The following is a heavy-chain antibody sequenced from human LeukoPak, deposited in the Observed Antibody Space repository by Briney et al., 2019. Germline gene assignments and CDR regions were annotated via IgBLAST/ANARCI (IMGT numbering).Heavy chain of an antibody. CDR3: ARVSSSWSSLYYFDY. CDR1: GGSISSYY. Sequence: PSETLSLTCTVSGGSISSYYWSWVRQPPGKGLEWIGEINHSGGTNYNPSLKSRVTISVDTSKNQFSLKLSSVTAADTAVYYCARVSSSWSSLYYFDYWGQGTLVTVSS. D-gene: IGHD6-13*01. V-gene: IGHV4-34*01. J-gene: IGHJ4*02. CDR2: INHSGGT.